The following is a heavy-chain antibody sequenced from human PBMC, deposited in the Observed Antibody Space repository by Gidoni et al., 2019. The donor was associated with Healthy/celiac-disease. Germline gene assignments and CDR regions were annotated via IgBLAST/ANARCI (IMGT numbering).Heavy chain of an antibody. CDR2: IWDDGSNK. CDR1: VFTFCRYG. D-gene: IGHD3-16*01. V-gene: IGHV3-33*01. CDR3: ARAIRVSRLVAREGWFDP. Sequence: QVQLVESGGGVVQPGRSLRLSCAASVFTFCRYGMHWVRQAPGKGLEWVAVIWDDGSNKDYADSVKGRFTISRDNSKNTLYLQMNSLRAEDTAVYYCARAIRVSRLVAREGWFDPWGQGTLVTVSS. J-gene: IGHJ5*02.